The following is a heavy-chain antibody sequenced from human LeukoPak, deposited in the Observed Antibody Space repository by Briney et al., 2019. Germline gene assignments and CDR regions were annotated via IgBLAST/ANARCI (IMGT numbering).Heavy chain of an antibody. CDR3: AKDTDGNYVFYYYYYMDV. CDR2: ISGSGSST. CDR1: EFTFSNYA. J-gene: IGHJ6*03. D-gene: IGHD1-7*01. Sequence: PGGSLRLSCAASEFTFSNYAMSWVRQAPGKGLEWVSVISGSGSSTYYADSVKGRFAISRDNSKNTLYLQMNSLRAEDTAVYYCAKDTDGNYVFYYYYYMDVWGKGTTVTVSS. V-gene: IGHV3-23*01.